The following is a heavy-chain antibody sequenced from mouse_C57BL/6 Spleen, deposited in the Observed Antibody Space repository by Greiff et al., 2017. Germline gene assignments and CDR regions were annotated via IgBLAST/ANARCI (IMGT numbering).Heavy chain of an antibody. CDR2: ISDGGSYT. J-gene: IGHJ2*01. D-gene: IGHD1-1*01. CDR1: GFTFSSYA. CDR3: ARGGSITTVVAPFDY. V-gene: IGHV5-4*03. Sequence: EVMLVESGGGLVKPGGSLKLSCAASGFTFSSYAMSWVRQTPEKRLEWVATISDGGSYTYYPDNVKGRFTISRDNAKNNLYLQMSHLKSEDTAMYYCARGGSITTVVAPFDYWGQGTTLTVSS.